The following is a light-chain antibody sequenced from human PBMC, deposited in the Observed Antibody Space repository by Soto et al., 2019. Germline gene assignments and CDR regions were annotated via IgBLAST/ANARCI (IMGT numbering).Light chain of an antibody. Sequence: QSVLTQPASVSGSPGQSITIACTVTSRDVGGSNYVSWYQQHPGKAPKLMLYEVSNRPSGVSNRFSGSKSGNTASLTISGLQVEDDAVYYCSSYPISRTVVFGGTTKVTVL. V-gene: IGLV2-14*01. CDR3: SSYPISRTVV. J-gene: IGLJ2*01. CDR1: SRDVGGSNY. CDR2: EVS.